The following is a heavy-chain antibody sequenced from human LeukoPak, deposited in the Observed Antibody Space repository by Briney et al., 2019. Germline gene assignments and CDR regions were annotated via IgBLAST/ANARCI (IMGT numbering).Heavy chain of an antibody. CDR2: IHYSGST. CDR1: GGSINTTY. Sequence: SETLSLTCSVSGGSINTTYWSWIRQPPGRGLEWIGSIHYSGSTNYNSSLKSRVTISVDKSKNQFSLKLSSVTAADTAVYYCARRTVTKEYDYWGQGTLVTVSS. V-gene: IGHV4-59*12. D-gene: IGHD4-17*01. J-gene: IGHJ4*02. CDR3: ARRTVTKEYDY.